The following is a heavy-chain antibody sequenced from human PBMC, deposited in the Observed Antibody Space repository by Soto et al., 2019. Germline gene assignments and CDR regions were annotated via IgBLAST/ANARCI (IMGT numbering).Heavy chain of an antibody. V-gene: IGHV3-53*01. CDR3: ARGLGREYQDDRNHFHLDY. CDR1: GFTVSSNY. J-gene: IGHJ4*02. CDR2: LYPNGRA. Sequence: GGSLRLSCAASGFTVSSNYLTWVRQAPGKGLKWVSVLYPNGRAFYADSVKGRFTISTDNSQNSVYLQMSTLRAEDTDIYYCARGLGREYQDDRNHFHLDYWGQGTLVTVSS. D-gene: IGHD2-2*01.